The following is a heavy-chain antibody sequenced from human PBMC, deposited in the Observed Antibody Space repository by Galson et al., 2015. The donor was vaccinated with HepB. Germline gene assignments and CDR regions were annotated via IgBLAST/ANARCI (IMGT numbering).Heavy chain of an antibody. J-gene: IGHJ4*02. CDR2: ISTSGDGT. CDR3: AIATGGSVRTIDY. CDR1: GFTFSSYA. D-gene: IGHD1-1*01. Sequence: SLRLSCAASGFTFSSYAMSWVRQAPGKGLEWVSAISTSGDGTYYADSVKGRFTISRDNSKNTLYLQMNSLRAEDTALYYCAIATGGSVRTIDYWGQGTLVTVSS. V-gene: IGHV3-23*01.